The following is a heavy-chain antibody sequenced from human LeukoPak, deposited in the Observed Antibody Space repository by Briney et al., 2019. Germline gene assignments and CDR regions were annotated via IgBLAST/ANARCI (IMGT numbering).Heavy chain of an antibody. D-gene: IGHD1-1*01. CDR1: GYTFTSYY. V-gene: IGHV1-46*01. Sequence: ASVKVSCKASGYTFTSYYMHWVRRAPGQGPEWMGTVNPVSGSTTYAQKFQGRVTMTRDMSTSTVYMEVSSLNSEDTAVYYCARDVFFRGYTTDYWGQGTLITVSS. CDR2: VNPVSGST. J-gene: IGHJ4*02. CDR3: ARDVFFRGYTTDY.